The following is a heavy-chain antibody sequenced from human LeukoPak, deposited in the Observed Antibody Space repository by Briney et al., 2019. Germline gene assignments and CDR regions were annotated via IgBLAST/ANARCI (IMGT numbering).Heavy chain of an antibody. Sequence: GRSLRLSCAASGFTFDDYAMHWVRQAPGKGLEWVSGISWNSGSIGYADSVKGRFTISRDNAKNSLYLQMSSLRAEDTAVYYCTRDVTGTTFDPWGQGTLVTVSS. D-gene: IGHD1-7*01. CDR1: GFTFDDYA. J-gene: IGHJ5*02. CDR2: ISWNSGSI. V-gene: IGHV3-9*01. CDR3: TRDVTGTTFDP.